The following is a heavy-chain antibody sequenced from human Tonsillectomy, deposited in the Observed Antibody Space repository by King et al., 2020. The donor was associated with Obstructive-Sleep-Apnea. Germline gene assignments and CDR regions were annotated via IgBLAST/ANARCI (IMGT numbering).Heavy chain of an antibody. CDR1: GGSISSGGYS. CDR3: ARFATVRYYFDY. D-gene: IGHD3-3*01. CDR2: IYYSGST. Sequence: QLQESGPGLVKPSQTLSLTCAVSGGSISSGGYSWSWIRQPPGKGLEWIGYIYYSGSTYYNPSLKSRVTISVDTSKNQFSLKLSSVTAADTAVYYCARFATVRYYFDYWGQGTLVTVSS. V-gene: IGHV4-30-4*07. J-gene: IGHJ4*02.